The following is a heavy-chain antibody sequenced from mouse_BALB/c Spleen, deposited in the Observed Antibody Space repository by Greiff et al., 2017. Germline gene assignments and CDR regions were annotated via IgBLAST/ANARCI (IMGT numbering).Heavy chain of an antibody. V-gene: IGHV1-69*02. Sequence: VKLQQPGAELVKPGASVKLSCKASGYTFTSYWMHWVKQRPGQGLEWIGEIDPSDSYTNYNQKFKGKATLTVDKSSSTAYMQLSSLTSEDSAVYYCARGGYKGYFDVWGAGTTVTVSS. CDR1: GYTFTSYW. CDR3: ARGGYKGYFDV. J-gene: IGHJ1*01. D-gene: IGHD1-2*01. CDR2: IDPSDSYT.